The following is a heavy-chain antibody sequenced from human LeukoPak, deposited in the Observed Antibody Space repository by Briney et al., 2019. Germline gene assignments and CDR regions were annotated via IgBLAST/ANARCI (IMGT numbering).Heavy chain of an antibody. CDR2: INHSGST. D-gene: IGHD1-14*01. Sequence: SETLSLTCAVYGGSFSGYYWSWIRQPPGKGLEWIGEINHSGSTNYNPSLKSRVTISVDTSKNQSSLKLSSVTAADTAVYYCAREGRTWNYYYYMDVWGKGTTVTVSS. CDR1: GGSFSGYY. J-gene: IGHJ6*03. CDR3: AREGRTWNYYYYMDV. V-gene: IGHV4-34*01.